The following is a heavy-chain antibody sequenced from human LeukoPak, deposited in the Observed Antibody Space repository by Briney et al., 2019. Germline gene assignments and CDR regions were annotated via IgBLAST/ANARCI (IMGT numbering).Heavy chain of an antibody. CDR1: GYSISSPFY. Sequence: PSETPSLTCTVSGYSISSPFYWGWIRQSPGKGLQWIGSIYYTGSTYYNPSLKSRVTISVDTSKNHFSLKLSSVTAADTAMYYCARHQYYDSRGSRYYSYYYMDVWGKGTTVTVSS. V-gene: IGHV4-38-2*02. J-gene: IGHJ6*03. D-gene: IGHD3-22*01. CDR3: ARHQYYDSRGSRYYSYYYMDV. CDR2: IYYTGST.